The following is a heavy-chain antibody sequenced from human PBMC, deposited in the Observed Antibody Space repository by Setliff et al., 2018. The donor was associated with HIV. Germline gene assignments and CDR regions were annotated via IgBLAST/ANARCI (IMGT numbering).Heavy chain of an antibody. J-gene: IGHJ4*02. D-gene: IGHD2-21*02. CDR2: VYTSGSTSGST. CDR1: DASISVGTYY. Sequence: SETLSLTCSVSDASISVGTYYWSWIRQPAGKGLEWIGHVYTSGSTSGSTNYNPSLKSRVTISVDMSKNQFSLKLNSVAAADTAVYYCAICGGDCYSLDYWGQGTLVTVSS. V-gene: IGHV4-61*09. CDR3: AICGGDCYSLDY.